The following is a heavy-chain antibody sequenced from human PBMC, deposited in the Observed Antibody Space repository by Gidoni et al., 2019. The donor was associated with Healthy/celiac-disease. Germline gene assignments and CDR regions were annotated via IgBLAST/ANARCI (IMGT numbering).Heavy chain of an antibody. V-gene: IGHV3-21*01. D-gene: IGHD6-19*01. J-gene: IGHJ3*02. CDR1: GLTFSSYS. Sequence: EVQLVESGGGLVKPGGSLRLSCAASGLTFSSYSMTWVRQAPGKGLEWVSSISSSSSYIYYADSVKGRFTISRDNAKNSLYLQMNSLRAEDTAVYYCASSYSSGWYPEGAFDIWGQGTMVTVSS. CDR2: ISSSSSYI. CDR3: ASSYSSGWYPEGAFDI.